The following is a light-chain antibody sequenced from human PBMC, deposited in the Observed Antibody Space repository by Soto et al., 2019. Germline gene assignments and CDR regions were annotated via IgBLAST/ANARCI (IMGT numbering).Light chain of an antibody. CDR2: GNR. J-gene: IGLJ3*02. V-gene: IGLV1-40*01. CDR1: TSNLGAGYD. Sequence: QSALTQPPSVSGAPGQRVTLSCTGNTSNLGAGYDVHWYQQLPGAAPKLVIFGNRNRPSGVPERFSGSKSDTSASLAITGLQAEDEADYYCQAYDYSLTASVFGGGTKLTVL. CDR3: QAYDYSLTASV.